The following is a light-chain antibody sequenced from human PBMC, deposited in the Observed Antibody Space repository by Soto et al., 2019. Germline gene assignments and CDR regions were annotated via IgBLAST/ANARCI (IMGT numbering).Light chain of an antibody. CDR1: RSVRSN. J-gene: IGKJ1*01. CDR3: QQYNKWHPRT. V-gene: IGKV3-15*01. Sequence: ERVVMQSPATLSVSPGERATLSCRAIRSVRSNLAWYQQTPCHAPRLLFYGASTRATGIPASFSGSASGTEFTLTIRSLQYEDSAAYYCQQYNKWHPRTCGHGTKVDIK. CDR2: GAS.